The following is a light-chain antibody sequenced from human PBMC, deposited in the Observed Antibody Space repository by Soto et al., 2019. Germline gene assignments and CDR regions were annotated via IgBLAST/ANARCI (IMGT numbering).Light chain of an antibody. J-gene: IGKJ1*01. CDR2: GAS. CDR1: QSVSNTY. Sequence: EIVLTQSPGTLSLSPGERATLSCSASQSVSNTYLAWYQQKPGQAPRLLIYGASNRATGIPDRFSGSGSGTDFTLTISRLEPEDFAVYYCQQYGSSGTFGQGTKVEIK. V-gene: IGKV3-20*01. CDR3: QQYGSSGT.